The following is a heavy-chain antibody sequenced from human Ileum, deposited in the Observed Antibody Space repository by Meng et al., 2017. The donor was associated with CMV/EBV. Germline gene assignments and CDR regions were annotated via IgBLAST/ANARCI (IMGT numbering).Heavy chain of an antibody. CDR1: GYHFFTYG. CDR2: INTNTGNP. D-gene: IGHD5-24*01. Sequence: CKTSGYHFFTYGINWVRLAPGQRLEWMGWINTNTGNPTYAQDFTGRFVFSLDTSVSTTYLQINSLTTEDSALYYCTRGDGDHSSKFDYWGQGTLVTVSS. V-gene: IGHV7-4-1*02. CDR3: TRGDGDHSSKFDY. J-gene: IGHJ4*02.